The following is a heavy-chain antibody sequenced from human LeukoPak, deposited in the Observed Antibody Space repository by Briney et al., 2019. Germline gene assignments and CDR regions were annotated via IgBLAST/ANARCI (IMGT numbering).Heavy chain of an antibody. CDR2: IYYSGST. CDR1: GGSISSYY. CDR3: ARGYSSSLSSPFDY. V-gene: IGHV4-59*01. Sequence: SETLSLTCTVSGGSISSYYWSWIRQPPGKGLEWIGYIYYSGSTSYNPSLKSRVTISVDTSKNQFSLKLSSVTAADTAVYYCARGYSSSLSSPFDYWGQGTLVTVSS. J-gene: IGHJ4*02. D-gene: IGHD6-13*01.